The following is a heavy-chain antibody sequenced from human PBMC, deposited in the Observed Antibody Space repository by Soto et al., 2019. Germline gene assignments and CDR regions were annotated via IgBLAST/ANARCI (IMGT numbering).Heavy chain of an antibody. J-gene: IGHJ4*03. CDR2: INPSGGST. D-gene: IGHD3-22*01. Sequence: GASVKVSCKASGYTFTSYYMHWVRQAPGQGLGWMGIINPSGGSTSYAQKFQGRVTMTRDTSTSTVYMELSSLRSEDTAVYYCARSPPMIVVVNYFDYWGQGTTVTVSS. V-gene: IGHV1-46*01. CDR1: GYTFTSYY. CDR3: ARSPPMIVVVNYFDY.